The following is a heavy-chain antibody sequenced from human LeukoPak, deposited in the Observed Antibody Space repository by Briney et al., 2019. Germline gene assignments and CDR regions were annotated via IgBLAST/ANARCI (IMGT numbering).Heavy chain of an antibody. D-gene: IGHD3-22*01. V-gene: IGHV3-21*01. CDR2: ISGSSLYI. CDR3: ARDPPYYDNSGYYYDY. J-gene: IGHJ4*02. Sequence: GSLRLSCAASGFTLSPYSMNWVRQAPGKGLEWVSSISGSSLYIYYADSVKGRFTISRDNAKNSLYLQMNSLRAEDTAVYYCARDPPYYDNSGYYYDYWGQGTLVTVSS. CDR1: GFTLSPYS.